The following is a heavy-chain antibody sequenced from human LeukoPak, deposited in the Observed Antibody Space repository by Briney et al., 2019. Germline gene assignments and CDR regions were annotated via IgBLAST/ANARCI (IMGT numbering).Heavy chain of an antibody. Sequence: GGSLRLSCAASGFSFSTYAMHWVRQAPGKGLEYVAAITSNGGSTYYASSVKGRFTISRDNSKNTLYLQMGSLRAEDTAVYYCARVRWSSAFDYWGQGTLVTVSS. CDR1: GFSFSTYA. CDR2: ITSNGGST. V-gene: IGHV3-64*01. J-gene: IGHJ4*02. D-gene: IGHD1-26*01. CDR3: ARVRWSSAFDY.